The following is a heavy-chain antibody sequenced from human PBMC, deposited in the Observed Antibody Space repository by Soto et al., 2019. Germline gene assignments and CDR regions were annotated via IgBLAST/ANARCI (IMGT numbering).Heavy chain of an antibody. CDR3: AREGQAYCGGDCYSDAFDI. V-gene: IGHV1-18*01. Sequence: ASVKVSCKASGYTFTSYGISWARQAPGQRLEWMGWISAYNGNTNYAQKLQGRVTMTTDTSTSTAYMELRSPRSDDTAVYYCAREGQAYCGGDCYSDAFDIWGQGTMVTVSS. D-gene: IGHD2-21*01. CDR1: GYTFTSYG. CDR2: ISAYNGNT. J-gene: IGHJ3*02.